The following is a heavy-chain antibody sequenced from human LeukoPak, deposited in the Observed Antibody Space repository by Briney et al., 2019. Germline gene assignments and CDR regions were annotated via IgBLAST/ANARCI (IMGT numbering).Heavy chain of an antibody. CDR3: ASQYTSSRIFDD. CDR2: ITSSSTYL. D-gene: IGHD6-13*01. CDR1: GFTFSSYS. V-gene: IGHV3-21*01. Sequence: PGGSLRLSCAASGFTFSSYSMNWVRQAPGKGLEWVSSITSSSTYLYYTASVKARCTFSRDHAKNSLYLQTNSLRAEDTPVYFCASQYTSSRIFDDWGQGTLVTVSS. J-gene: IGHJ4*02.